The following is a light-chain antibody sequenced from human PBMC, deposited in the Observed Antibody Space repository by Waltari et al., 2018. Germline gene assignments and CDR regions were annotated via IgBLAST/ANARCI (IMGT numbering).Light chain of an antibody. CDR3: QHYLRLPVT. CDR2: GAS. V-gene: IGKV3-20*01. CDR1: ESVSRA. Sequence: EIALTQSPGTLSLSVGERATVSCRASESVSRALAWYQQKTGQAPRLLIYGASTRATGIPDRFSGSGSGTDFSLTISRLEPDDFAVYYCQHYLRLPVTFGQGTTVEI. J-gene: IGKJ1*01.